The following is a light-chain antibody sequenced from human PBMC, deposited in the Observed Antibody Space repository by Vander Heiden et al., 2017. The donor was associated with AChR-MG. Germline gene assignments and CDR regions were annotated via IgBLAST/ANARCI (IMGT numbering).Light chain of an antibody. CDR3: MLYMGSGTSV. CDR1: SGSVSPSYY. CDR2: STN. Sequence: TVVTQEPSFSVSPGGTVTLTCGLISGSVSPSYYPSWYQQTPGQAPRTLIDSTNTRSSGVPDRFSGSILGNKAALTITGAQADDESDYYCMLYMGSGTSVFGGGTKLTVL. V-gene: IGLV8-61*01. J-gene: IGLJ3*02.